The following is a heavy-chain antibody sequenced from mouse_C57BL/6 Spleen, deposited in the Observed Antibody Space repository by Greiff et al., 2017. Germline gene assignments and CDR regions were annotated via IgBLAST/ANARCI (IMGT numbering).Heavy chain of an antibody. V-gene: IGHV3-6*01. D-gene: IGHD2-3*01. CDR1: GYSITSGYY. CDR3: ARDQGGYSFAY. J-gene: IGHJ3*01. Sequence: EVQLQESGPGLVKPSQSLSLTCSVTGYSITSGYYWNWIRQFPGNKLEWMGYISYDGSNNYNPSLKNRISITRDTSKNQFFLKLNSVTTEDTATYYCARDQGGYSFAYWGQGTLVTVSA. CDR2: ISYDGSN.